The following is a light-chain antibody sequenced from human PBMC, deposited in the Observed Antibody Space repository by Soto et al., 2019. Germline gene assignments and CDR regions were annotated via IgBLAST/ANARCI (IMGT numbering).Light chain of an antibody. Sequence: QSALTQPPSASGSPGQSVTISCSGTSSDVGGFNYVSWYQQHPGRAPKVLIYEVTNRPSGVSDRFSGSKSDNTASLTISGLQTEDEADYYCCSYVSSKTYVFGTGTKLTVL. CDR2: EVT. CDR1: SSDVGGFNY. CDR3: CSYVSSKTYV. V-gene: IGLV2-8*01. J-gene: IGLJ1*01.